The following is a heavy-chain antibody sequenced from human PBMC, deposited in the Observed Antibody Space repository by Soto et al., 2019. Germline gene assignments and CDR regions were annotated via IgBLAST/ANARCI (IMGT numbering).Heavy chain of an antibody. CDR1: GFTFSSYW. CDR2: INSDGSST. CDR3: ARGYSNYAGNWFDP. J-gene: IGHJ5*02. D-gene: IGHD4-4*01. Sequence: PGGSLRLSCAASGFTFSSYWMHWVRQAPGKGLVWVSRINSDGSSTSYADSVKGRFTISRDNAKNTLYLQMNSLRAEDTAVYYCARGYSNYAGNWFDPWGQGTLVTVSS. V-gene: IGHV3-74*01.